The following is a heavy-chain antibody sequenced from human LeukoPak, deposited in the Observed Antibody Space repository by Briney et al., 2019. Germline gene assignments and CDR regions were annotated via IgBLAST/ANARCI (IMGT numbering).Heavy chain of an antibody. CDR1: GGTFSGYA. CDR2: IIPIFGTA. D-gene: IGHD5-12*01. Sequence: ASVKVSCKASGGTFSGYAISWVRQAPGQGLEWMGGIIPIFGTANYAQKFQGRVTITTDESTSTAYMELSSLRSEDTAVYYCARDHRTVATMFHYYYYMDVWGKGTTVTVSS. V-gene: IGHV1-69*05. CDR3: ARDHRTVATMFHYYYYMDV. J-gene: IGHJ6*03.